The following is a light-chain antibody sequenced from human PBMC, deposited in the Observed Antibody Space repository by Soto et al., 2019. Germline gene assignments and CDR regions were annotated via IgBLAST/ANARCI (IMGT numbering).Light chain of an antibody. V-gene: IGKV1-27*01. Sequence: DVQMTQSPSSLSASVGDRVTLTYRASQGITNYLAWYQQKPGKVPKLLIYGASTLKSGVPSRFSGSGSGTDFTLTIDSLQPEDVATYYCQKYNSAHSYSFGQGTRVEIK. CDR1: QGITNY. J-gene: IGKJ1*01. CDR2: GAS. CDR3: QKYNSAHSYS.